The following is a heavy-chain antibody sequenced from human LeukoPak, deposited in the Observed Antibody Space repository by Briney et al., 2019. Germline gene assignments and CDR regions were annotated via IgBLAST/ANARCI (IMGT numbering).Heavy chain of an antibody. J-gene: IGHJ4*02. CDR2: IYTSGST. V-gene: IGHV4-4*07. CDR3: ARDSYYYDSSGYTRFDY. CDR1: GGSISSYY. Sequence: SETLSLTCTVSGGSISSYYWSWIRQPAGKGLEWIGRIYTSGSTNYNPSLKSRVTMSVDTSKNQFPLKLSSVTAADTAVYYCARDSYYYDSSGYTRFDYWGQGTLVTVSS. D-gene: IGHD3-22*01.